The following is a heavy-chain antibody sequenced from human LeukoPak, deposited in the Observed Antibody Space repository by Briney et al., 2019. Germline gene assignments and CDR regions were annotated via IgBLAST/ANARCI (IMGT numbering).Heavy chain of an antibody. V-gene: IGHV4-34*01. J-gene: IGHJ4*02. D-gene: IGHD3-22*01. CDR2: INHSGST. CDR1: GGSFSGYY. CDR3: ARDRYDSSLGY. Sequence: SETLSLTRAVYGGSFSGYYWSWIRQPPGKGLEWIGEINHSGSTNYNPSLKSRVTISVDTSKNQFSLKLSSVTAADTAVYYCARDRYDSSLGYWGQGTLVTVSS.